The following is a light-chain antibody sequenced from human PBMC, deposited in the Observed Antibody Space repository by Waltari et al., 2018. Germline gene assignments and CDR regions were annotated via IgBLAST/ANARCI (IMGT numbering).Light chain of an antibody. J-gene: IGKJ4*01. V-gene: IGKV1-33*01. Sequence: DIQMTQSPSSLSASAGDRVTITCQASQDITSYLNWYRQKPGKAPQLLIYDASNLETGVPSRFSGSGSGTDFTFSISSLQPDDVATYYCQQYDNLPGTFGGGTKVEIK. CDR2: DAS. CDR1: QDITSY. CDR3: QQYDNLPGT.